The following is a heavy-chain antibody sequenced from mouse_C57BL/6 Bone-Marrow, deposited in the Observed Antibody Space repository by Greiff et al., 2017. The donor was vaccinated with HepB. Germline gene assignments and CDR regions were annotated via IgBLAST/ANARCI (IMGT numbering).Heavy chain of an antibody. Sequence: EVQLQQSGPELVKPGASVKISCKASGYSFTGYYMNWVKQSPEKSLEWIGEINPSTGGTPYNQKFKAKATLTVDKSSSTAYMQLKSLTSEDAAVYYCARGYYVSSPYAMDYWGQGTSVTVSS. CDR3: ARGYYVSSPYAMDY. J-gene: IGHJ4*01. D-gene: IGHD1-1*01. CDR2: INPSTGGT. CDR1: GYSFTGYY. V-gene: IGHV1-42*01.